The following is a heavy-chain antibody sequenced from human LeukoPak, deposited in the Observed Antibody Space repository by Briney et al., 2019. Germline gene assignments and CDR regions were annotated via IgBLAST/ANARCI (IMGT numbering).Heavy chain of an antibody. CDR1: GYTFTSYG. J-gene: IGHJ6*03. V-gene: IGHV1-18*01. D-gene: IGHD3-10*01. Sequence: GASVKVSCKASGYTFTSYGISWVRQAPGQGLEWMGWISAYNGNTNYAQKLQGRVTMTTDTSTSTAYMELRSLRSDDTAAYYCARAPNLWFGGQSNYYYMDVWGKGTTVTVSS. CDR3: ARAPNLWFGGQSNYYYMDV. CDR2: ISAYNGNT.